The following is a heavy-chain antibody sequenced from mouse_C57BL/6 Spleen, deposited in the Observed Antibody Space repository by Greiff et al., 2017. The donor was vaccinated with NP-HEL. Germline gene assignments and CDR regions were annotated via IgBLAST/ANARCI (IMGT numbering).Heavy chain of an antibody. J-gene: IGHJ2*01. Sequence: EVQLQESGGGLVQPGGSMKLSCVASGFTFSNYWMNWVRQSPEKGLEWVAQIRLKSDNYATHYAESVKGRFTISRDDSKSSVYLQMNNLRAEDTGIYYCTGYYYGSSNYFDYWGQGTTLTVSS. CDR2: IRLKSDNYAT. CDR3: TGYYYGSSNYFDY. D-gene: IGHD1-1*01. CDR1: GFTFSNYW. V-gene: IGHV6-3*01.